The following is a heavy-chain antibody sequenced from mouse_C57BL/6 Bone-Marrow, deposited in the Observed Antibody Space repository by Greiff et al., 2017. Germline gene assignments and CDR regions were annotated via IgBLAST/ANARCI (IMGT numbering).Heavy chain of an antibody. CDR3: ARSYYGSVYWYFDV. D-gene: IGHD1-1*01. CDR2: INPNYGTT. Sequence: VQLQQSGPELVKPGASVKISCKASGYSFTDYNMNWVKQSHGKSLEWIGVINPNYGTTSYNQKFKGKATLTVDQSSSTAYMQLNSLTSEDAAVYYCARSYYGSVYWYFDVWGTGTTVTVSS. V-gene: IGHV1-39*01. CDR1: GYSFTDYN. J-gene: IGHJ1*03.